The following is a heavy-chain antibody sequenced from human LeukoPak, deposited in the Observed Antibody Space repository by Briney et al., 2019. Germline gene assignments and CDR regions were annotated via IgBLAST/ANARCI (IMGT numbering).Heavy chain of an antibody. CDR2: FDPEDGET. Sequence: ASVTVSCKVSGYTLTELSMHWVRQAPGKGLEWMGGFDPEDGETIYAQKFQGRVTMTEDTSTDTAYMELSSLRSEDTAVYYCATDPGGYDILTGYHPRVDYWGQGTLVTVSS. V-gene: IGHV1-24*01. CDR1: GYTLTELS. CDR3: ATDPGGYDILTGYHPRVDY. D-gene: IGHD3-9*01. J-gene: IGHJ4*02.